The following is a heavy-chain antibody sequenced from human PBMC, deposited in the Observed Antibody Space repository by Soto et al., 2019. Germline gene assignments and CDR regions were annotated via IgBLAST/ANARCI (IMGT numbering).Heavy chain of an antibody. J-gene: IGHJ4*02. D-gene: IGHD6-6*01. CDR2: INPNSGGT. CDR1: GYTFTGYY. Sequence: QVQLVQSGAEVKKPGASVKVSCKASGYTFTGYYMHWVRQAPGQGPEWMGWINPNSGGTTYAQKFQGRVTETRDTSISTAYMELSSLRSDDTAVYYCARGGSSSLDYWGQGTLVTVSS. CDR3: ARGGSSSLDY. V-gene: IGHV1-2*02.